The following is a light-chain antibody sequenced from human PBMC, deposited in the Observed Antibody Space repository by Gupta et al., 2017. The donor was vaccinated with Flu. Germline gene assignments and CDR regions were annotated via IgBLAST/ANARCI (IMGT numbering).Light chain of an antibody. Sequence: ATLSVSPGERATLSCRASETVSDNLAWYQQKPGQSPRLLIYRASTRATGIPARFSGSGSGTEXTLTISXLQSEDFAIYYCQQYNIWPLWTFGXGTKVEIK. CDR3: QQYNIWPLWT. CDR2: RAS. V-gene: IGKV3-15*01. CDR1: ETVSDN. J-gene: IGKJ1*01.